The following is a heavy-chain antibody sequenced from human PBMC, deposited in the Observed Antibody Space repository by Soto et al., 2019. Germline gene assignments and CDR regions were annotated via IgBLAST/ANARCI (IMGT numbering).Heavy chain of an antibody. Sequence: EVQLVQSGAEVKKPGESLKISCKGSGHSFTSYWIGWVRQMPGKVLEWLGIIYLGDSNTRYSPAFQTQVTISSDRSLNTAYLQRSSLKASDTAMYYCARQEYCSSTGCYAVDSWGQETLVTVSS. D-gene: IGHD2-2*01. V-gene: IGHV5-51*01. CDR3: ARQEYCSSTGCYAVDS. CDR2: IYLGDSNT. CDR1: GHSFTSYW. J-gene: IGHJ5*01.